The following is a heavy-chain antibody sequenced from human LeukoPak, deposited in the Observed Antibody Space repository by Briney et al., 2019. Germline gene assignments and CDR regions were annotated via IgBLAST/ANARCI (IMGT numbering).Heavy chain of an antibody. CDR2: IDPSDSYT. Sequence: GESLKISCKGSGYTFTSHWISWVRQMPGKGLEWMGKIDPSDSYTSYSPSFQGHVTISADKSISAAFLQWSGLKASDTAMYYCARHSHYDFWSGYLDYWGQGTLVTVSS. CDR3: ARHSHYDFWSGYLDY. D-gene: IGHD3-3*01. J-gene: IGHJ4*02. V-gene: IGHV5-10-1*01. CDR1: GYTFTSHW.